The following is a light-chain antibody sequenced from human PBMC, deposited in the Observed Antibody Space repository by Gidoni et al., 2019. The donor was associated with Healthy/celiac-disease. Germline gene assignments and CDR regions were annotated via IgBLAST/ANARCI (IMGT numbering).Light chain of an antibody. V-gene: IGKV2-24*01. Sequence: IVVTPTSLSSPVTPGQPASSPCRSSQSRVHSDGNTYLSCLQQRPGQPPRLLIYNISNRFSGVPDRFSGSGAGTDFTLKSSRVEAEDVGVYYCMQATQFQTFGQGTKLEIK. CDR1: QSRVHSDGNTY. CDR3: MQATQFQT. J-gene: IGKJ2*01. CDR2: NIS.